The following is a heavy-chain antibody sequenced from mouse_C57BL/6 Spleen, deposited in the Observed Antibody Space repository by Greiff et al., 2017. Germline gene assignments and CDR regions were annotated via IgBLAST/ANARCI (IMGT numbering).Heavy chain of an antibody. CDR1: GFTFSDYG. J-gene: IGHJ2*01. CDR3: ARWRLYYGNYGGYCGY. Sequence: EVKLMESGGGLVKPGGSLKLSCAASGFTFSDYGMHWVRQAPEKGLEWVAYISSGSSTIYYAETVKGRFTISRDNAKNTLLLQMTSLRSEDTAMYYCARWRLYYGNYGGYCGYWGQGTTLTVSS. D-gene: IGHD2-1*01. V-gene: IGHV5-17*01. CDR2: ISSGSSTI.